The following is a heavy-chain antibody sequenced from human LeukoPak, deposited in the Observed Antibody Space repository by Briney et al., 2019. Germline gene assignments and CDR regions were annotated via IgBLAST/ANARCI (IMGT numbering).Heavy chain of an antibody. CDR1: GGTFSSYA. D-gene: IGHD6-13*01. Sequence: SVKVSCKASGGTFSSYAISWVRQAPGQGLEWMGGIIPIFGTANYAQKFQGGVTITADESTSTAYMELSSLRSEDTAVYYCASLVVVAAAGTDYWGQGTLVTVSS. J-gene: IGHJ4*02. CDR3: ASLVVVAAAGTDY. V-gene: IGHV1-69*01. CDR2: IIPIFGTA.